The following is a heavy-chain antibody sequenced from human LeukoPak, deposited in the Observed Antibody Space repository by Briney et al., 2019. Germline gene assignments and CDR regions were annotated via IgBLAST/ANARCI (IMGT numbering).Heavy chain of an antibody. CDR3: ARATYCGGDCYPDY. Sequence: ASVKVSCKASGYTFTNYEINWVRQGTGQGLEWLGWMNPSSGNTGYAQKFQGRVTMTRDTSISTAYMELSRLRSDDTAVYYCARATYCGGDCYPDYWGQGTLVTVSS. CDR1: GYTFTNYE. J-gene: IGHJ4*02. D-gene: IGHD2-21*01. CDR2: MNPSSGNT. V-gene: IGHV1-8*01.